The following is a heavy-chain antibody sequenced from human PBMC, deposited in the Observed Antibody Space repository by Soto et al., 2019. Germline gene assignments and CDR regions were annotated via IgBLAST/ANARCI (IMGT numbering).Heavy chain of an antibody. V-gene: IGHV4-59*01. CDR1: GGSISSYY. CDR3: AICGLSGHASSCAFSY. Sequence: QVQLQESGPGLVKPSETLSLTCTVSGGSISSYYCSWIRQPPGKGLEWIGYIHYSGSTNYNPSLKCPVTIIPDTSRNPFAPKRSSVTAADTAMYYCAICGLSGHASSCAFSYWGQGTLVTVSS. D-gene: IGHD6-13*01. J-gene: IGHJ4*02. CDR2: IHYSGST.